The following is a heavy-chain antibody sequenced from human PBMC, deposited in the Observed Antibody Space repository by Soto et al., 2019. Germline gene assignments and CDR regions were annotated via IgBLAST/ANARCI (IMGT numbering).Heavy chain of an antibody. CDR3: ATNRAFDL. CDR2: IIQDGSEK. V-gene: IGHV3-7*01. J-gene: IGHJ3*01. CDR1: GFTFSNYW. Sequence: EVQLVESGGGLVQPGGSLRLSCAASGFTFSNYWMSWVRQAPGKGLEWVANIIQDGSEKYYVDSVKGRFTISRDNAKNSLYLQMKSLRAGDTAVYYLATNRAFDLWGQGTMVTVSS.